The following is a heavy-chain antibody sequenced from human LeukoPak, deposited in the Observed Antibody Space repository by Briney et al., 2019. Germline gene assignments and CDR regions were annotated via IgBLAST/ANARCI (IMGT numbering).Heavy chain of an antibody. CDR2: ISSGGGTR. CDR3: ARRAGSYSHPSDY. Sequence: GGSLRLSCAASGFTFSDYYMNWIRQAPGKGLEWVSYISSGGGTRSYADSVKGRFTISRDNSKNTLYLQMNSLRAEDTAVYYCARRAGSYSHPSDYWGQGTLVTVSS. CDR1: GFTFSDYY. J-gene: IGHJ4*02. D-gene: IGHD2-15*01. V-gene: IGHV3-11*01.